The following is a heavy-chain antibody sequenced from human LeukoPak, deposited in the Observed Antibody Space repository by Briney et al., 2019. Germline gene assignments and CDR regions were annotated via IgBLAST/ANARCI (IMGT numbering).Heavy chain of an antibody. V-gene: IGHV3-43*02. CDR2: ISGSGGST. J-gene: IGHJ3*02. Sequence: GGSLRLPCAASGFTFSSYAMSWVRQAPGKGLEWVSGISGSGGSTYYADSVKGRFTISRDNSKNSLYLQMNSLRTEDTALYYCAKDMRGSGAFDIWGQGTMVTVSS. D-gene: IGHD3-10*01. CDR3: AKDMRGSGAFDI. CDR1: GFTFSSYA.